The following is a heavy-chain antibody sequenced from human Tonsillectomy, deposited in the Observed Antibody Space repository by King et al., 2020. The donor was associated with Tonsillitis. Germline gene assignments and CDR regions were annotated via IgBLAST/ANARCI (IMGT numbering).Heavy chain of an antibody. D-gene: IGHD5-18*01. V-gene: IGHV3-30*18. CDR3: AKDRRIQLWSTAPYYFDS. CDR2: ISYDGSNK. J-gene: IGHJ4*02. CDR1: GFTFSSYG. Sequence: VQLVESGGGVVQPGRSLRLSCAASGFTFSSYGMHWVRQAPGKGLEWVAVISYDGSNKYYADSVKGRFTISRDNSKNTLYLQMNSLRAEDTAVYYCAKDRRIQLWSTAPYYFDSWGQGTLVTVSS.